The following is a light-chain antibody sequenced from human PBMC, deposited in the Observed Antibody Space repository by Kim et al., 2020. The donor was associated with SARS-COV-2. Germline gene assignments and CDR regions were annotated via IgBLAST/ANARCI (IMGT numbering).Light chain of an antibody. V-gene: IGKV3-20*01. Sequence: EIVLTQSPGTLPLSAGERATLSCRASQRVNNNKLAWYQQKPGQAPRLLIYGASSSATGIPERFSGGGSGTDFTLPISRVQPEDFAVYYWQHYENFGGGTKVDIK. CDR2: GAS. J-gene: IGKJ4*01. CDR1: QRVNNNK. CDR3: QHYEN.